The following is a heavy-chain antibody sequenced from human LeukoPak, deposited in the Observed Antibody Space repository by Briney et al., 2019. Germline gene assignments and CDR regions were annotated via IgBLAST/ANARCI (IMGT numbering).Heavy chain of an antibody. CDR3: AKASIAAAETDY. D-gene: IGHD6-13*01. Sequence: GGSLRLSCAASGFTFSSYAISWVRQAPGKGLEWVAAISGSGGSTYYADSVKGRFTISRDNSKNTLYLQMNSLRAEDTAVYYCAKASIAAAETDYWGQGTLVTVSS. J-gene: IGHJ4*02. CDR2: ISGSGGST. CDR1: GFTFSSYA. V-gene: IGHV3-23*01.